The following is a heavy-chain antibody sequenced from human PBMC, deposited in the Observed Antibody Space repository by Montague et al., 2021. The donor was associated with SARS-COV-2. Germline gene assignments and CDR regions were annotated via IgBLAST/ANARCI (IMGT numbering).Heavy chain of an antibody. CDR2: IKQDGSEK. J-gene: IGHJ6*02. CDR1: GFTFSSYW. CDR3: ARDSFVVVPAASNYYYYYGMDV. Sequence: SLRLSCSASGFTFSSYWMSWVRQAPGKGLEWVANIKQDGSEKYYVDSVKGRFTISRDNARNSLYLQMNSLRAEDTAVYYCARDSFVVVPAASNYYYYYGMDVGGQGTTVTVSS. D-gene: IGHD2-2*01. V-gene: IGHV3-7*01.